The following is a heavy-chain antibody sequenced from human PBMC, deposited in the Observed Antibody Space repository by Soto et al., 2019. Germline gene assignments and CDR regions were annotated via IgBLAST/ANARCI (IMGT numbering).Heavy chain of an antibody. J-gene: IGHJ4*02. CDR3: ARYNMITFGGVIVPRPFDY. V-gene: IGHV1-69*13. D-gene: IGHD3-16*02. CDR1: GGTFSSYA. CDR2: IIPIFGTA. Sequence: GASVKVSCKASGGTFSSYAISWVRQAPGQGLEWMGGIIPIFGTANYAQKFQGRVTITADESTSTAYMELSSLRSEDTAVYYCARYNMITFGGVIVPRPFDYWGQGTLVTV.